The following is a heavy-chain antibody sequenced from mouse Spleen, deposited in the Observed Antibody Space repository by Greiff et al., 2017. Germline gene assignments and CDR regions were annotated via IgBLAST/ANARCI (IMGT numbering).Heavy chain of an antibody. CDR1: GFTFSSYA. D-gene: IGHD2-10*02. J-gene: IGHJ2*01. CDR3: ARQRSYGNLDY. CDR2: ISSGGGNT. V-gene: IGHV5-9-3*01. Sequence: EVQLVESGGGLVKLGGSLKLSCAASGFTFSSYAMSWVRQTPEKRLEWVATISSGGGNTYYPDSVKGRFTISRDNAKNTLYLQMSSLKSEDTAMYYCARQRSYGNLDYWGQGTTLTVSS.